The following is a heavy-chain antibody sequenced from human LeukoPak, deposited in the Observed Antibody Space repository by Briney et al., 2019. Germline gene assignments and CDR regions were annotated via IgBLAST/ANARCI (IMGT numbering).Heavy chain of an antibody. CDR3: ATTEGSGSYYAFDI. V-gene: IGHV1-2*02. Sequence: ASVKVSCKASGYTFTGYYMHWVRQAPGQGLEWMGWINPNSGGTNYAQKFQGRVTMTRDTSISTAYMELSRLRSDDTAVYYCATTEGSGSYYAFDIWGQGTMVTVSS. CDR1: GYTFTGYY. J-gene: IGHJ3*02. D-gene: IGHD3-10*01. CDR2: INPNSGGT.